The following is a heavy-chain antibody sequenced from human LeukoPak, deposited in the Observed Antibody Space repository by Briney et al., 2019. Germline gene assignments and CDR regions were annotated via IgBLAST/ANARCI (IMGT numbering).Heavy chain of an antibody. CDR2: INHSGST. V-gene: IGHV4-34*01. Sequence: PSETLSLTCAVYGGSFSGYYWSWIRPPPGKGLGWIGEINHSGSTNYNPSLKSRVTISVDTSKNQFPLKLSSVTAADTAVYYCAIEYSSSSLDAFDIWGQGTMVTVSS. CDR1: GGSFSGYY. CDR3: AIEYSSSSLDAFDI. J-gene: IGHJ3*02. D-gene: IGHD6-6*01.